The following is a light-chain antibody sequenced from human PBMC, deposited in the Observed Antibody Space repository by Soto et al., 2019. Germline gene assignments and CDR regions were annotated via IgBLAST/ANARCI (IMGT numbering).Light chain of an antibody. V-gene: IGKV3-20*01. CDR2: GAS. Sequence: EIVLTQSPGTLSLSPGERATLSCRASQSVSSSYLAWYQKKPGEAPRLLIYGASSRATGIPDRFSGSGSVTDFTLTISRLEPEDFAVYYCQQYGSSPWTFGQGTKVEIK. CDR1: QSVSSSY. CDR3: QQYGSSPWT. J-gene: IGKJ1*01.